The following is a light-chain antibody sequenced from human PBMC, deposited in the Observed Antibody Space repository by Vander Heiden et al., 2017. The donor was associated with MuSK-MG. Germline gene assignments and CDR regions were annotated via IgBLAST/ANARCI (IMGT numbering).Light chain of an antibody. CDR1: ASNIGNNS. J-gene: IGLJ2*01. V-gene: IGLV1-51*01. CDR3: GTWDSSLSSAV. Sequence: QSVLTQPPSVSAAPGQKVSFSCSGSASNIGNNSVSWYQWLPGTAPRLLIYDNDKRPSGIPDRFSGSKSGTSATLGITGLQTGDEADYFCGTWDSSLSSAVFGAGTKVTVL. CDR2: DND.